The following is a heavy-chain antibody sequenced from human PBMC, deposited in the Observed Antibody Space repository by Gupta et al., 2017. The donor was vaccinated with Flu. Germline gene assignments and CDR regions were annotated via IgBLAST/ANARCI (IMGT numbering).Heavy chain of an antibody. CDR1: GLIFSDYG. CDR2: ILYGGNNK. J-gene: IGHJ6*02. D-gene: IGHD5-18*01. V-gene: IGHV3-30*03. CDR3: ARGHSDGYVYGMDV. Sequence: QEQLVESGGGVVQHGRSLRLSCAAAGLIFSDYGLHWVRQAPGKGLEWVAVILYGGNNKYYADSVEGRFTISRDDSKNTLFLQMDSLRGEDTAVYYCARGHSDGYVYGMDVWGQGTTVAVSS.